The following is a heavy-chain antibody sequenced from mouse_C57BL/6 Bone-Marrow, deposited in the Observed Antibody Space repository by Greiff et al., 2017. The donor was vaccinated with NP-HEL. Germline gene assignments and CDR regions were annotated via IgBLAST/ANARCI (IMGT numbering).Heavy chain of an antibody. J-gene: IGHJ2*01. CDR3: ARWHYYVTFDY. Sequence: QVQLQQSGPELVKPGASVKISCKASGYSFTSYYIHWVKQRPGQGLEWIGWIYPGSGNTKYNEKFKGKATLTADTSSSTAYMQLSSLTSEDSAVYYCARWHYYVTFDYWGQGTTLTVSS. CDR1: GYSFTSYY. CDR2: IYPGSGNT. V-gene: IGHV1-66*01. D-gene: IGHD1-2*01.